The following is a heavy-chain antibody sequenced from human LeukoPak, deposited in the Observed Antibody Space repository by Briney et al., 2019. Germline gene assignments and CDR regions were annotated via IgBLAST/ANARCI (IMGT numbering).Heavy chain of an antibody. V-gene: IGHV1-24*01. D-gene: IGHD4-17*01. Sequence: ASVKVSCKASGYTFTGYYMHWVRQAPGKGLEWMGGFDPEDGETIYAQKFQGRVTMTEDTSTDTAYMELSSLRSEDTAVYYCATGHYGDYGYWGQGTLVTVSS. CDR1: GYTFTGYY. CDR2: FDPEDGET. J-gene: IGHJ4*02. CDR3: ATGHYGDYGY.